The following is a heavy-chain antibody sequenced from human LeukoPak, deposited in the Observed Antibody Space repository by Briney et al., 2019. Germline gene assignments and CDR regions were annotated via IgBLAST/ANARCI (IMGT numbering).Heavy chain of an antibody. Sequence: SETLSLTCAVSGGSISSYYWSWIRQPAGKGLEWIGRIYSSGSTNYNPSLKSRVTMSVDTSKNQFSLKLSSVTAADTTVYYCARGQYHLLYWYFDLWGRGTLVTVSS. CDR1: GGSISSYY. J-gene: IGHJ2*01. CDR3: ARGQYHLLYWYFDL. D-gene: IGHD2-2*01. V-gene: IGHV4-4*07. CDR2: IYSSGST.